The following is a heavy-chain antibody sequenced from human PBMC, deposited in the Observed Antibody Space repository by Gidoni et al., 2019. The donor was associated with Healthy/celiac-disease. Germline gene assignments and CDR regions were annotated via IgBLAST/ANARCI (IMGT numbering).Heavy chain of an antibody. J-gene: IGHJ4*02. D-gene: IGHD4-17*01. V-gene: IGHV3-30*03. CDR1: GGTFRSYG. CDR2: ISYDLSNK. CDR3: ARDHGDNVPTDY. Sequence: QGQRVEAGGGVVEQGRGLRLACAASGGTFRSYGMHGVRPAPGKGLEWVAVISYDLSNKYSADSVKGRFTLSRDHSKNTLYLQMTSLRAEDTAVYYCARDHGDNVPTDYWGQGPLVTVSS.